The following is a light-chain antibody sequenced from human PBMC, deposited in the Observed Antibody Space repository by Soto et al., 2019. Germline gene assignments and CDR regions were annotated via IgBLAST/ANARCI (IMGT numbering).Light chain of an antibody. CDR1: QSISSSF. J-gene: IGKJ2*01. CDR3: QQYGNSPLYI. Sequence: EIVLTQSPGTLSLSPGERATLSCRVSQSISSSFLAWYQQKPGQAPRLLIYGASSRATGIPDRFSGSGSGPDFTLPIIRLEPEDFAVYYCQQYGNSPLYIFGQGTKLEIK. V-gene: IGKV3-20*01. CDR2: GAS.